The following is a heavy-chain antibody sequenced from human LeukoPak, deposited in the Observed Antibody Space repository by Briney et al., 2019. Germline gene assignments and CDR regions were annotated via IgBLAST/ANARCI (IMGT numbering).Heavy chain of an antibody. Sequence: GGSLRLSCAASGFTVSSNYMSWVRQAPGKGLEWVSVIYGGGSTYYADSVKGRFTISRDNSKNTLYLQMNSLRAEDMAVYYCARKSAGYHFDYWGQGTLVTVSS. V-gene: IGHV3-53*01. CDR3: ARKSAGYHFDY. D-gene: IGHD3-16*02. CDR1: GFTVSSNY. J-gene: IGHJ4*02. CDR2: IYGGGST.